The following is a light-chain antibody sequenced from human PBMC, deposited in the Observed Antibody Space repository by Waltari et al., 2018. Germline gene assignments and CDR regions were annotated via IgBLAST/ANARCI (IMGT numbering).Light chain of an antibody. J-gene: IGLJ2*01. CDR2: RNN. Sequence: QSVLTQPPSASGTPGQRVIISCSGSISNIGANYVYWYQQLPGTAPKLLIYRNNQLPSGVPDRFSGSKSGTPASLAISGLLSEDEAHYHCAAWDDSLSGVVFGGGTKLTVL. CDR1: ISNIGANY. V-gene: IGLV1-47*01. CDR3: AAWDDSLSGVV.